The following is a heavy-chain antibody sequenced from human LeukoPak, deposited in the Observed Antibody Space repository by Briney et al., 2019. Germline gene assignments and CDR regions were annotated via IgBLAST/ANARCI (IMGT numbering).Heavy chain of an antibody. J-gene: IGHJ1*01. CDR1: GFSFSDYW. D-gene: IGHD3-3*01. V-gene: IGHV3-74*01. CDR3: AFLPPGH. Sequence: PGGSLRLSCAASGFSFSDYWMDWVRQVPGKGLVWVSRIKSGGSWINYADSVRGRFTISRDNAKNTLYLQMNSLRAEDTAVYYCAFLPPGHWGQGTLVSVSS. CDR2: IKSGGSWI.